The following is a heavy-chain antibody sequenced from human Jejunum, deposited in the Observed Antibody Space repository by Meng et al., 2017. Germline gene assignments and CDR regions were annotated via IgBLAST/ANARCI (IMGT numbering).Heavy chain of an antibody. CDR3: ARDSTNTLGSQTYYFDY. D-gene: IGHD2-2*02. CDR2: IYRSGST. Sequence: QVQLQEAGPRLVKPSGTLSRTCALSGAPSSRSTWWSWVRQPPGKGLEWIGEIYRSGSTYYNPSLKSRVTISVDKSNNQFSLKLSSVTAADTAVYYCARDSTNTLGSQTYYFDYWGQGTLVTVSS. CDR1: GAPSSRSTW. V-gene: IGHV4-4*02. J-gene: IGHJ4*02.